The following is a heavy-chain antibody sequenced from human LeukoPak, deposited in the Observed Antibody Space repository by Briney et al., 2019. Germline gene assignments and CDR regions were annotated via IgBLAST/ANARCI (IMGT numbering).Heavy chain of an antibody. V-gene: IGHV3-7*04. D-gene: IGHD4-17*01. CDR3: ARDPSNYGDYTFDY. Sequence: GGSLRLSCAASGFSFRSYWMSWVRLAPGKGLEWVANIKQDGSEKYYVDSVKGRFTISRDNAKNSLYLQMNSLRAEDTAVYYCARDPSNYGDYTFDYWGQGILVTVSS. CDR1: GFSFRSYW. CDR2: IKQDGSEK. J-gene: IGHJ4*02.